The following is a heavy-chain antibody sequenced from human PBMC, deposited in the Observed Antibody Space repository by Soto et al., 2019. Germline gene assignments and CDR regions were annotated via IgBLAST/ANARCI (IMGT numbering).Heavy chain of an antibody. V-gene: IGHV1-69*13. CDR1: GGTFSSYA. CDR2: IIPIFGTA. Sequence: SVKVSCKASGGTFSSYAISWVRQAPGQGLEWMGGIIPIFGTANYAQKFQGRVTITADESTSTAYMELSSLRSEDTAVYYYARVPEGYDFWSGSRPQRFYYYYGMDVWGQGTTVTVSS. J-gene: IGHJ6*02. CDR3: ARVPEGYDFWSGSRPQRFYYYYGMDV. D-gene: IGHD3-3*01.